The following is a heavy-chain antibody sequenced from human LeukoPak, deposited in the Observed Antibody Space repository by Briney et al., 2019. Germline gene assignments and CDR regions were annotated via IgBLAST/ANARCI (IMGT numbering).Heavy chain of an antibody. V-gene: IGHV4-61*02. CDR3: ATGFWSGYHDAFDI. Sequence: SETLSLTCTVSGDSVSSGGSYWSYLRQPAGKGLEWIGRMYSSGSTDYNPSLKSRVTISVDTSKNQFSLNLSSVTAADTAVYYCATGFWSGYHDAFDIWGQGTMVTVSS. D-gene: IGHD3-3*01. J-gene: IGHJ3*02. CDR1: GDSVSSGGSY. CDR2: MYSSGST.